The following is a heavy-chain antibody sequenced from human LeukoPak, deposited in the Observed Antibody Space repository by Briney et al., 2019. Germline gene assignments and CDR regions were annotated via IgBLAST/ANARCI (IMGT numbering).Heavy chain of an antibody. V-gene: IGHV1-18*01. Sequence: ASVKVSYKASGYTFAIYGISWVRQAPEQGLEWMAWISPYDGDTNYAQNFEGRVTMTTETSTSTAYIELRSLRSDDTAIYYCARDYCTRGGDCYKEDLFDPWGQGTLVTVSS. CDR3: ARDYCTRGGDCYKEDLFDP. CDR2: ISPYDGDT. CDR1: GYTFAIYG. J-gene: IGHJ5*02. D-gene: IGHD2-21*02.